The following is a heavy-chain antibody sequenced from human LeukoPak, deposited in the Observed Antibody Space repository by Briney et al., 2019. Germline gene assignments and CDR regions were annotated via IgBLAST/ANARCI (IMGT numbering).Heavy chain of an antibody. CDR1: GGSISSGDYY. V-gene: IGHV4-30-4*01. CDR2: IYYSGST. Sequence: SQTLSLTCTVSGGSISSGDYYWSWIRQPPGKGLEWIGYIYYSGSTNYNPSLKSRVTISVDTSKNQFSLKLSSVTAADTAVYYCARSRIGPDDAFDIWGQGTMVTVSS. CDR3: ARSRIGPDDAFDI. D-gene: IGHD1-14*01. J-gene: IGHJ3*02.